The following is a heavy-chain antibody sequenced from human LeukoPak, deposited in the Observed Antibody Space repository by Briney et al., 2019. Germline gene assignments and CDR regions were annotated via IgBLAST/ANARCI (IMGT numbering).Heavy chain of an antibody. CDR1: GFTFSSYA. J-gene: IGHJ4*02. D-gene: IGHD1-1*01. CDR3: AKSRSGSANWALQIFDN. V-gene: IGHV3-23*01. CDR2: ISGSGGST. Sequence: GGSLRLSCAASGFTFSSYAMSWVRQAPGKGLEWVSAISGSGGSTYYADSVKGRFTISRDNSNNTLFVQMNSLRAEDTAVYYCAKSRSGSANWALQIFDNWGQGALVTVSS.